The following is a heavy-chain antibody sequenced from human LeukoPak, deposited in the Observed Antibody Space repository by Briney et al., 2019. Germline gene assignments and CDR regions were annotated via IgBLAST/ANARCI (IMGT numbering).Heavy chain of an antibody. J-gene: IGHJ4*02. CDR1: GFTFSSYG. CDR2: ISYDGSNK. V-gene: IGHV3-30*18. CDR3: AKLAVTTPYAFDY. Sequence: QSGGSLRLSCAASGFTFSSYGMHWVRQAPGKGLEWVAVISYDGSNKYYADSVKGRFTISRDNSKNTLYLQMNSLRAEDTAVYYCAKLAVTTPYAFDYWGQGTLVTVSS. D-gene: IGHD4-17*01.